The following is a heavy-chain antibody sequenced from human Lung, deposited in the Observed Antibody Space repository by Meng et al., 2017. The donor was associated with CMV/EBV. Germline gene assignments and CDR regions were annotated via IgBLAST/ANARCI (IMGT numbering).Heavy chain of an antibody. Sequence: GESLKISCRGSGFTFSGCAMSWVRQSPGGRLEWVAAISGGGGYTYFAESVKGRFTISRDNSENTVYLLIHSLRVEDTAVYYCAKESPIFGMVNMAYHWGQGTLVTVSS. CDR1: GFTFSGCA. CDR2: ISGGGGYT. CDR3: AKESPIFGMVNMAYH. V-gene: IGHV3-23*01. D-gene: IGHD3-3*02. J-gene: IGHJ5*02.